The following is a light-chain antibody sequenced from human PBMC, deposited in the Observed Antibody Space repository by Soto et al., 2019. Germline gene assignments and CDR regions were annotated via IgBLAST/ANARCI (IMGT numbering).Light chain of an antibody. J-gene: IGKJ2*01. CDR2: GAS. CDR3: QQYHRLPLT. CDR1: QTISTDY. Sequence: EIVLTQSPGTLSMSPGEGATLSCRASQTISTDYLAWYQQKPGQAPRLLIYGASSRAAGIPDRFGGSGSGTDFSLTISRLEPEDFAVYYCQQYHRLPLTFGQGTKLEI. V-gene: IGKV3-20*01.